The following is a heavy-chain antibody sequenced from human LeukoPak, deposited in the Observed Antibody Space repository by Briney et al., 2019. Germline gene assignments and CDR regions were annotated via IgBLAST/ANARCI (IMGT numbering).Heavy chain of an antibody. CDR1: GFTFSSYS. V-gene: IGHV3-21*01. J-gene: IGHJ5*02. CDR2: ISSSSSYI. Sequence: GGSLRLSCAASGFTFSSYSMNWVRQAPGKGLEWVSSISSSSSYIYYADSVKGRFTISRDNAKNSLYLQMNSLRAEDTAVYYCARDAITMIEPFWFDPWGQGTLVTVSS. D-gene: IGHD3-22*01. CDR3: ARDAITMIEPFWFDP.